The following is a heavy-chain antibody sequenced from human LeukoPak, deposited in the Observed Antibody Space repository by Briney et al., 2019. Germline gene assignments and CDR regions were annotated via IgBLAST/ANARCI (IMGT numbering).Heavy chain of an antibody. Sequence: GGPLRLSCTASGFTFSSYEMNWVRQAPGKGLEWVSHISSSGTIIYYADSVKGRFTISRDNAKNSLYLQMSSLRAEDTAVYYCARAMTSWGQGTLVTVSS. J-gene: IGHJ4*02. V-gene: IGHV3-48*03. D-gene: IGHD4-11*01. CDR2: ISSSGTII. CDR1: GFTFSSYE. CDR3: ARAMTS.